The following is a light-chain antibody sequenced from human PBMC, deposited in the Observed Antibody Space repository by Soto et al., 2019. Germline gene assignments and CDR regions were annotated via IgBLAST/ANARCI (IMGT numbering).Light chain of an antibody. V-gene: IGLV2-14*03. CDR3: TSYTASSPFYV. CDR2: DVY. J-gene: IGLJ1*01. Sequence: QSALTQPASVSGSPGQSIAISWFGVRTDVDGHDYVSWYQQHPGQAPQLIIYDVYNRPSGVSDRFSGSKSGNTASLIISGLQADDEAAYFCTSYTASSPFYVFGAGTKLTVL. CDR1: RTDVDGHDY.